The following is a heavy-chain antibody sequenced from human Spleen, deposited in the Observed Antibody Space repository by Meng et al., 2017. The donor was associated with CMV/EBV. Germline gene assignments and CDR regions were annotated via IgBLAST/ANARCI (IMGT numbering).Heavy chain of an antibody. CDR2: ISGSGGST. V-gene: IGHV3-23*01. J-gene: IGHJ4*02. CDR1: GFTFSSYN. Sequence: GGSLRLSCAASGFTFSSYNMNWVRQAPGKGLEWVSAISGSGGSTYYADSVKGRFTISRDNSKNTLYLQMNSLRAEDTAVYYCAKGGSLLLYYFDYWGQGTLVTVSS. CDR3: AKGGSLLLYYFDY. D-gene: IGHD2/OR15-2a*01.